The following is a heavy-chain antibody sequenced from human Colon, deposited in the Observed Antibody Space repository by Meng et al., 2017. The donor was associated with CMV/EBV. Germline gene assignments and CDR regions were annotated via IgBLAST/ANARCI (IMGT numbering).Heavy chain of an antibody. J-gene: IGHJ5*02. CDR1: GGSISSSTHF. D-gene: IGHD3-22*01. Sequence: SETLSLTCTVSGGSISSSTHFWGWIRQSPGKGLEWIGTIFHSGSTYHNPSLKSRVTISVDTSKNQFSLKLSSVTAAGTAVYYCARFGDGSGYYYRGAFDLWGQGTLVTVSS. CDR2: IFHSGST. V-gene: IGHV4-39*07. CDR3: ARFGDGSGYYYRGAFDL.